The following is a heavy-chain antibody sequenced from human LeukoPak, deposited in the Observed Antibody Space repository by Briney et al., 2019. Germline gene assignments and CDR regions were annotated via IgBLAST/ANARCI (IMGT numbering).Heavy chain of an antibody. Sequence: GGSLRLSCTASGFTFIAYEMNWVRQAPGKGLEWVSSISSSSSYIYYADSVKGRFTISRDNAKNSLYLQMNSLRAEDTAVYYCAREGAYCSGGSCYSALDYWGQGTLVTVSS. V-gene: IGHV3-21*01. D-gene: IGHD2-15*01. CDR1: GFTFIAYE. J-gene: IGHJ4*02. CDR3: AREGAYCSGGSCYSALDY. CDR2: ISSSSSYI.